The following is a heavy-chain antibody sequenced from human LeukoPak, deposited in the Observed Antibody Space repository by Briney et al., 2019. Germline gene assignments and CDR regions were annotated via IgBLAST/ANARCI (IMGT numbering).Heavy chain of an antibody. Sequence: SESLSLTCTGSGGSISGYYWSWIRQPPGKGLDWLGYIYYTGSTNYNPSLKSRVTISVDTSKNHFSLRLSSVTAADTAVYYCASRVSYSGGFQYWGHGTLVTVSS. D-gene: IGHD1-26*01. CDR3: ASRVSYSGGFQY. CDR1: GGSISGYY. V-gene: IGHV4-59*01. J-gene: IGHJ4*01. CDR2: IYYTGST.